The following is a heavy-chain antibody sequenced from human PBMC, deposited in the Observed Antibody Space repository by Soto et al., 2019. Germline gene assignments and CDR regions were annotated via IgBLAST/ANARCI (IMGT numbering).Heavy chain of an antibody. CDR2: IYHSGST. D-gene: IGHD1-7*01. V-gene: IGHV4-4*02. J-gene: IGHJ4*02. CDR1: GGSISSSNW. CDR3: TRSTNWNYEYYFDY. Sequence: SETLSLTCAVSGGSISSSNWWSWVRQPPGKGLEWIGEIYHSGSTNYNPSLKSRVTISVDKSKNQFSLKLSSVTAADTATYYRTRSTNWNYEYYFDYWGQGTLVTVSS.